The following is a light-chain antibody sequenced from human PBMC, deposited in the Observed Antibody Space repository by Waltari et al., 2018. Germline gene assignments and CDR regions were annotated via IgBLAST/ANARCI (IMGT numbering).Light chain of an antibody. V-gene: IGLV2-23*01. CDR3: CSYAGSSTFYV. CDR2: EGS. J-gene: IGLJ1*01. Sequence: QSALTQPASVSVPPGQSLTISCPGTSSDVGSYTLVSWYQQYPGKAPKLMIYEGSKRPSGVSNRFSGSKSGNTASLTISGRQAEDEADYYCCSYAGSSTFYVFGTGTKVTVL. CDR1: SSDVGSYTL.